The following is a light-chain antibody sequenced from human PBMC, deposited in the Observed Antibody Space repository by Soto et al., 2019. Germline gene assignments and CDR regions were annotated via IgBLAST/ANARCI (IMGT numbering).Light chain of an antibody. CDR1: PALSNY. Sequence: DIQMTQSPSSLSASVGDRVTITCQACPALSNYLNCYQQKPGKAPNLLIYDESNLETGVPSRFSGSGSGTDFTFTISRLQPEDIATYYCQQYDNLPLTFGGGTKVELK. CDR2: DES. CDR3: QQYDNLPLT. V-gene: IGKV1-33*01. J-gene: IGKJ4*01.